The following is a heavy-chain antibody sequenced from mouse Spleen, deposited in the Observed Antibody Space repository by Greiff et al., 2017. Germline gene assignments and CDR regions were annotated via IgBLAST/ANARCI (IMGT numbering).Heavy chain of an antibody. V-gene: IGHV14-4*01. CDR1: GFNIKDDY. CDR3: TTNRFYYYGSSYDFDY. D-gene: IGHD1-1*01. J-gene: IGHJ2*01. CDR2: IDPENGDT. Sequence: VQLQQSGAELVRPGASVKLSCTASGFNIKDDYMHWVKQRPEQGLEWIGWIDPENGDTEYASKFQGKATITADTSSNTAYLQLSSLTSEDTAVYYCTTNRFYYYGSSYDFDYWGQGTTLTVSS.